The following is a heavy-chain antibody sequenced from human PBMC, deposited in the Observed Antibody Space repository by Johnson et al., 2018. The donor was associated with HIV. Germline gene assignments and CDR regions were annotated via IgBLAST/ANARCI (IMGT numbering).Heavy chain of an antibody. Sequence: QVQLVESGGGVVQPGRSLRLSCAASGFTFSSYAMHWVRQAPGKGLEWVAVISYDGSNKYYADSVKGRVTISRDNSKNTLYLQMNSLRAEDTAVCYCAKDQASSLNALDVWGQGTMVTVSS. CDR2: ISYDGSNK. CDR1: GFTFSSYA. J-gene: IGHJ3*01. D-gene: IGHD2-2*01. V-gene: IGHV3-30*04. CDR3: AKDQASSLNALDV.